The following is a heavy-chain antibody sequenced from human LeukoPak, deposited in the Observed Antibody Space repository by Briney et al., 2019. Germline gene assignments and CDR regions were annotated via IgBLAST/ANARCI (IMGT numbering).Heavy chain of an antibody. J-gene: IGHJ5*02. CDR1: GFTLSSYE. CDR2: INGSGGST. CDR3: AKKYSTGLDP. V-gene: IGHV3-23*01. D-gene: IGHD1-26*01. Sequence: PGGSLRLSCAASGFTLSSYEMNWVRQAPGKGLEWVSDINGSGGSTYYTDSVKGRFTISRDNSKNTLYLQMNSLRAEDTAIYYCAKKYSTGLDPWGQGTLVTVSS.